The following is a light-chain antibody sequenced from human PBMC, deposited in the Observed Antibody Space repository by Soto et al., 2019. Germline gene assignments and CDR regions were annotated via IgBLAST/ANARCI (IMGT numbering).Light chain of an antibody. CDR1: SSNIGRNT. Sequence: QSVLTQPPSASGTPGQRVTISCSGSSSNIGRNTVNWYQQLPGTDPKLLLYSNNQRPSAVPDRFSGSKSGTSAALAISGLQSEDEDDYYCAAWYASLNVVFGGGTKLTVL. J-gene: IGLJ2*01. CDR3: AAWYASLNVV. CDR2: SNN. V-gene: IGLV1-44*01.